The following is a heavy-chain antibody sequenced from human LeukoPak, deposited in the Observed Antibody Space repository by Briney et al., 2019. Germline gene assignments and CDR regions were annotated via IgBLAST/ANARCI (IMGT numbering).Heavy chain of an antibody. V-gene: IGHV3-23*01. J-gene: IGHJ4*02. CDR3: ARDRNVDYFDY. CDR1: GFTFSNHA. CDR2: ISGSGTVT. Sequence: GGSLRLSCAASGFTFSNHAMNWVRQAPGKGLEWVSIISGSGTVTYYADSVKGRFTISRDNSKNTLYLQMNSLRAEDTAVYYCARDRNVDYFDYWGQGTLVTVAS. D-gene: IGHD1-1*01.